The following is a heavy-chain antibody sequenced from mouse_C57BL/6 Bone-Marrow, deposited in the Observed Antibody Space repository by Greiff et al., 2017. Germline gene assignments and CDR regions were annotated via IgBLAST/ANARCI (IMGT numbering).Heavy chain of an antibody. CDR2: MYPRDGST. J-gene: IGHJ3*01. Sequence: VQLQQSGPELVKPGASVKLSCKASGYTFTSYDINWVKQRPGQGLEWIGWMYPRDGSTKSNEKFKGKATLTVDTSSSTAYMELHSLTSEDSAVYFCARGAYYSNYLAWFAYWGQGTLVTVSA. V-gene: IGHV1-85*01. D-gene: IGHD2-5*01. CDR1: GYTFTSYD. CDR3: ARGAYYSNYLAWFAY.